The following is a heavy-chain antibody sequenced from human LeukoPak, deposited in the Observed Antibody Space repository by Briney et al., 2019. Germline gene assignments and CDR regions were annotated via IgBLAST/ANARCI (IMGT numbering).Heavy chain of an antibody. Sequence: QTGGSLRLSCAASGFTVSSNYMNWVRQAPGKGLEWVSGVSGSGISTYYADSVKGRFTISRDNSKNTLYLQMNSLRVEDTAVYYCAKSWNYYDSSGDDALDIWGQGTMVTVSS. CDR2: VSGSGIST. D-gene: IGHD3-22*01. CDR3: AKSWNYYDSSGDDALDI. V-gene: IGHV3-23*01. CDR1: GFTVSSNY. J-gene: IGHJ3*02.